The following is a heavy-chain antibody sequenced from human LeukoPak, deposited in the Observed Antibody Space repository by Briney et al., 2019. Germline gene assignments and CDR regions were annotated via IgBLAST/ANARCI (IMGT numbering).Heavy chain of an antibody. D-gene: IGHD3-10*01. CDR1: GFTFDDYA. CDR2: ISWNSGSI. J-gene: IGHJ4*02. Sequence: GRSLRLSCAASGFTFDDYAMHWVRQAPGKGLEWVSGISWNSGSIGYADSVKGRFTISRDNAKNSLYLQMNSLRAEDTALYYCAKGFSVLLWFGEFFFDYWGQGTLVTVSS. CDR3: AKGFSVLLWFGEFFFDY. V-gene: IGHV3-9*01.